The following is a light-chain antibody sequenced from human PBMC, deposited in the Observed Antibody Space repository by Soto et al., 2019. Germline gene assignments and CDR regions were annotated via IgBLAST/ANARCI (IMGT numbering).Light chain of an antibody. CDR2: DVN. Sequence: QSALTQPRSVSGSPGQSVTISCTGTSSDVGGYNYVSWYQQHPGKAPKLMIYDVNKRPSGVPDRFSGSKSGNTASLTISGLQAEDEADYYCCSYAGSYTEVFGGGTKVTVL. J-gene: IGLJ2*01. V-gene: IGLV2-11*01. CDR1: SSDVGGYNY. CDR3: CSYAGSYTEV.